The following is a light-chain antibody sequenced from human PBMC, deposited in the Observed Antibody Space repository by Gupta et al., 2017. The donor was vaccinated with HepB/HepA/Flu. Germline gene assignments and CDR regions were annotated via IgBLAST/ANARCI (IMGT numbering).Light chain of an antibody. V-gene: IGLV7-43*01. Sequence: QPVVPQEPSLTVSPGGTVTLTCASSTGAVTSSYYPNWFQQKPGHEPREVIYNTSNKQAATPARFSVSPLGGKAALTLSGAQSEAEDEFYCLLHYGGSWVFGGGTKLTVL. CDR2: NTS. CDR1: TGAVTSSYY. CDR3: LLHYGGSWV. J-gene: IGLJ3*02.